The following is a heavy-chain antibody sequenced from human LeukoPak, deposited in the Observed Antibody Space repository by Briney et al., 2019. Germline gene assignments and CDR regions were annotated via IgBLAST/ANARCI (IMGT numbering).Heavy chain of an antibody. D-gene: IGHD1-26*01. V-gene: IGHV3-48*01. CDR3: ARDLSGSYRNFDY. CDR1: GFTFSSYS. CDR2: ISSSSSTI. J-gene: IGHJ4*02. Sequence: SGGSLRLSCAASGFTFSSYSMNWVRQAPGKGLEWVSYISSSSSTIYYADSVKGRFTISRDNGKNSLYLQMNSLRAEDTAVYYCARDLSGSYRNFDYWGQGTLVTVSS.